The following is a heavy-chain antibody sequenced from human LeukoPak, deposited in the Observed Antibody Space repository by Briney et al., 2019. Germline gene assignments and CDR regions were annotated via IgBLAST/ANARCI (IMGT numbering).Heavy chain of an antibody. Sequence: PSQTLSLTCTVSGGSISSGGYYWSWIRQHPGKGLEWIGYIYYSGSTYYNPSLKSRVTISVDTSKNQFSLKLSSVTAADTAVYYCARGEGGLVVVVPAAIRNAFDIWGQGTMVTVSS. CDR3: ARGEGGLVVVVPAAIRNAFDI. J-gene: IGHJ3*02. V-gene: IGHV4-31*03. CDR1: GGSISSGGYY. CDR2: IYYSGST. D-gene: IGHD2-2*01.